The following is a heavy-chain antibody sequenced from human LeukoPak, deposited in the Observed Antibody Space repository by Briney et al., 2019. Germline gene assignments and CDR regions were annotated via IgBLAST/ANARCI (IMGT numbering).Heavy chain of an antibody. CDR1: GGTFSSYA. D-gene: IGHD6-13*01. V-gene: IGHV1-69*04. CDR3: ARWRSSWGRVDQNSDAFDI. J-gene: IGHJ3*02. CDR2: IIPILGIA. Sequence: GASVKVSCKASGGTFSSYAVSWVRQAPGQGLEWMGRIIPILGIANYAQKFQGRVTITADKSTSTAYMGLSSLRSEDTAVYYCARWRSSWGRVDQNSDAFDIWGQGTMVTVSS.